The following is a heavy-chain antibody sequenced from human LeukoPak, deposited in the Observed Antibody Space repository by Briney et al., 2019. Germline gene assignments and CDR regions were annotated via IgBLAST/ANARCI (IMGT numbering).Heavy chain of an antibody. CDR2: IYTSGST. V-gene: IGHV4-4*07. CDR1: GVSISSYS. J-gene: IGHJ5*02. Sequence: SETLSLTCTVSGVSISSYSWSWIRQPAGKGLDWIGRIYTSGSTNYNPSLKSRVTMSVGTSKNQFSLKLSSVTAADTAVYYCAREIYSSSSSNWFDPWGQGTLVTVSS. D-gene: IGHD6-6*01. CDR3: AREIYSSSSSNWFDP.